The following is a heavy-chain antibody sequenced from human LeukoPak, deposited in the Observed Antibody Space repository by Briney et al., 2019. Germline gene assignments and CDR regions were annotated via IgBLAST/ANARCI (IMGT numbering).Heavy chain of an antibody. J-gene: IGHJ4*02. Sequence: GGSLRFSCAASGFTFSSYGMHWVRQAPGKGLEWVAVISYDGSNKYYADSVKGRFTISRDNSKNTLYLQMNSLRAEDTAVYYCARGGDSSFDYWGQGTLVTVSS. CDR1: GFTFSSYG. D-gene: IGHD2-21*02. CDR3: ARGGDSSFDY. V-gene: IGHV3-30*03. CDR2: ISYDGSNK.